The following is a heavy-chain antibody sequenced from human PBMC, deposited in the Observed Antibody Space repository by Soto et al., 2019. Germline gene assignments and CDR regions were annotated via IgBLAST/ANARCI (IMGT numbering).Heavy chain of an antibody. D-gene: IGHD1-1*01. CDR3: ASYPPRTATTETNDY. Sequence: SETLSLTCAVYGGSFSGYYWSWIRQPPGKGLEWIGEINHSGSTNYNPSLKSRVTISVDTSKNQFSLKLSSVTAADTAVYYCASYPPRTATTETNDYWGQGTLVTVSS. CDR2: INHSGST. J-gene: IGHJ4*02. CDR1: GGSFSGYY. V-gene: IGHV4-34*01.